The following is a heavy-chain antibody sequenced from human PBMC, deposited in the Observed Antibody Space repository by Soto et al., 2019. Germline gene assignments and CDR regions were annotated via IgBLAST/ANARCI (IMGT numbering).Heavy chain of an antibody. CDR1: GFTFSSYA. V-gene: IGHV3-23*01. J-gene: IGHJ6*02. CDR3: AKAGPHLLGYYGMDV. Sequence: EVQLLESGGGLVQPGGSLRLSCAASGFTFSSYAMRWVRQAPGKGLEWVSAISGSGGSTYYADSVKGRCTSSRDNSKNTLYLQMNSLRDEDTAVYYCAKAGPHLLGYYGMDVWGQGTTVTVSS. D-gene: IGHD7-27*01. CDR2: ISGSGGST.